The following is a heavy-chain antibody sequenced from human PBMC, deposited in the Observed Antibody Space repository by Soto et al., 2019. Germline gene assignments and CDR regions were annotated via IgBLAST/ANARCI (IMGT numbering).Heavy chain of an antibody. V-gene: IGHV1-3*01. CDR3: ARDHDYIYYDY. Sequence: QVQLVQSGAEVKKPGASVKVSCKASGYTFTSYAMHWVRQAPGQRLEWMGWINAGNGNTKYSQKFQGRVTITRDTSASTAYMELSSLRSEDTGVYYCARDHDYIYYDYWGQGTLVTVSS. CDR1: GYTFTSYA. D-gene: IGHD3-16*01. J-gene: IGHJ4*02. CDR2: INAGNGNT.